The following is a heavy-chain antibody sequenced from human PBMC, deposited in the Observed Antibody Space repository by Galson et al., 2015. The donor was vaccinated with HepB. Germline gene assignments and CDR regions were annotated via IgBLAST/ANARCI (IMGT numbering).Heavy chain of an antibody. V-gene: IGHV1-18*01. CDR1: RYTFSTYS. CDR2: ISAYNGDT. CDR3: ARARYSTSPPDL. Sequence: SVKVSCKASRYTFSTYSITWVRRAPGQGPEWMGWISAYNGDTNYALKLQGRVTITADRSTTAAYMEVRGLESEDTAVYYCARARYSTSPPDLWGQGTLVTVSS. J-gene: IGHJ5*02. D-gene: IGHD5-12*01.